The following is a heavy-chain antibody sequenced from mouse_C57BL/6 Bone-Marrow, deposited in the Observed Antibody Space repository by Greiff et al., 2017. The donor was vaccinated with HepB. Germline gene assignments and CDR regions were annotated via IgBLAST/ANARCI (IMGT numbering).Heavy chain of an antibody. CDR1: DYTFTSYW. V-gene: IGHV1-74*01. Sequence: QVQLQQPGAELVKPGASVKVSCKASDYTFTSYWMHWVKQRPGQGLEWIGRIHPSDSDTNYNQKFKGKATLTVDKSSSTAYMQLSSLTSEDSAVYYCAISVYYDYVLYAMDYWGQGTSVTVSS. CDR3: AISVYYDYVLYAMDY. D-gene: IGHD2-4*01. CDR2: IHPSDSDT. J-gene: IGHJ4*01.